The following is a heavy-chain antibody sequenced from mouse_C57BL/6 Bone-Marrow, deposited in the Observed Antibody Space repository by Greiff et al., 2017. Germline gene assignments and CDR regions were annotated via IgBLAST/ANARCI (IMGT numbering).Heavy chain of an antibody. D-gene: IGHD2-1*01. Sequence: VQLQQSGPVLVKPGASVKMSCKASGYTFTDYYMNWVKQSHGKSLEWIGVINPYNGGTSYNQKFKGKATLTVDKSSSTAYMELNSLTSEDSAVYYCAGLTNYGNYGDYWGQGTTLTVSS. CDR2: INPYNGGT. V-gene: IGHV1-19*01. CDR1: GYTFTDYY. J-gene: IGHJ2*01. CDR3: AGLTNYGNYGDY.